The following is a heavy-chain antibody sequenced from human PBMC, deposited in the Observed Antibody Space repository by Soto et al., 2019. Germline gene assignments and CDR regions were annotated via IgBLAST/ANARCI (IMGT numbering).Heavy chain of an antibody. V-gene: IGHV3-30*18. D-gene: IGHD1-1*01. Sequence: AGGSLRLSCVVSGLTFSDYGFHWVRQAPGKGLDWVAAISYDGSFVYYADSVRGRFTISRDNSRNTLDLQMNTLRHEDTAVYNCAKERGRNRNFAMDVWGQGTSVTVSS. J-gene: IGHJ6*02. CDR1: GLTFSDYG. CDR3: AKERGRNRNFAMDV. CDR2: ISYDGSFV.